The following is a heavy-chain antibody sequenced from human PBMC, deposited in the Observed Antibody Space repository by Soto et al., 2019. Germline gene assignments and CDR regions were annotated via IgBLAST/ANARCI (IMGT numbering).Heavy chain of an antibody. CDR3: AADPYYYDSSNYYCFDH. CDR2: IVVGSGST. Sequence: AAVKVTCKDSGFYFTSSSVQWMRQARGQRLEWIGWIVVGSGSTNYAQRFQERVTITRDMYTSTVYMELSSLTSEDTAVYYCAADPYYYDSSNYYCFDHWGQGTLVTVSS. D-gene: IGHD3-22*01. V-gene: IGHV1-58*01. CDR1: GFYFTSSS. J-gene: IGHJ5*02.